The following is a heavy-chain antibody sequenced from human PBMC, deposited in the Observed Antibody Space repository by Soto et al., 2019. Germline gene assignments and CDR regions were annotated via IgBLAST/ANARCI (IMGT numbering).Heavy chain of an antibody. CDR1: GGSISSSSYY. CDR2: IYYSGST. J-gene: IGHJ3*02. V-gene: IGHV4-39*01. D-gene: IGHD5-12*01. Sequence: SETLSLTCTVSGGSISSSSYYWGWIRQPPGKGLEWIGSIYYSGSTYYNPSLKSRVTISVDTSENQFSLKLSSVTAADTAVYYCAAAKDSGYDSRFDHDAFDIWGQGTMVTVSS. CDR3: AAAKDSGYDSRFDHDAFDI.